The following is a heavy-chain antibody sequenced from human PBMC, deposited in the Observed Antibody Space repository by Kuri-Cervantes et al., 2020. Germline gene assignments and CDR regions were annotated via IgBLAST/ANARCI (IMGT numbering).Heavy chain of an antibody. CDR1: GFTYIIYW. D-gene: IGHD3-10*01. CDR3: ARGFDGFYGMDL. Sequence: LSLTCAASGFTYIIYWMNWVRQAPGKGLEWVANIKQDGSEKYYVDSVKGRFTISRDNAKNSLYLQMNSLRVEDTAVYYCARGFDGFYGMDLWGQGPRSPSP. J-gene: IGHJ6*02. V-gene: IGHV3-7*01. CDR2: IKQDGSEK.